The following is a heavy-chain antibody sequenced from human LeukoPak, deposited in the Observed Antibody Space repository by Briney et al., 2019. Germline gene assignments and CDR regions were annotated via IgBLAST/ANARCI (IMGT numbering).Heavy chain of an antibody. CDR1: GYTFTSYG. V-gene: IGHV1-18*01. CDR2: ISAYNGNT. D-gene: IGHD6-19*01. CDR3: ARDPGWGSSGWYWDY. J-gene: IGHJ4*02. Sequence: SVKVSCKASGYTFTSYGISWVRQAPGQGLEWMGWISAYNGNTNYAQKLQGRVTMTTDTSTSTAYMELRSLRSDDTAVYYCARDPGWGSSGWYWDYWGQGTLVTVSS.